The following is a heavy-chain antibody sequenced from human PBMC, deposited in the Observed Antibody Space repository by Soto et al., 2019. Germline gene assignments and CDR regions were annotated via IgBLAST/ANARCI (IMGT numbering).Heavy chain of an antibody. CDR3: ARESYSSGHLGY. Sequence: GGSLRLSCAASGFTFSSYAMHWVRQAPGKGLEWVAVISYDGSNKYYADSVKGRFTISRDNSKNTLYLQMNSLRAEDTAVYYCARESYSSGHLGYWGQGTLVTVSS. CDR1: GFTFSSYA. J-gene: IGHJ4*02. D-gene: IGHD6-19*01. V-gene: IGHV3-30-3*01. CDR2: ISYDGSNK.